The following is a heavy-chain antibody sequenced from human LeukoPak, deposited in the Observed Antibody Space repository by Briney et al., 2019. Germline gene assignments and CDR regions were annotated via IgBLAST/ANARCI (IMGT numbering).Heavy chain of an antibody. D-gene: IGHD3-22*01. J-gene: IGHJ4*02. Sequence: SETLSLTCTVSGGSVTSSSYYWGWIRQPPGKGLEWIGSMYYSGRTYYKPSLKRRVTTSVDTSKTQVSLKLSSVTAADTAVYYCARLVGKDSSGYYVLPWGQGTLVTVSS. V-gene: IGHV4-39*07. CDR2: MYYSGRT. CDR3: ARLVGKDSSGYYVLP. CDR1: GGSVTSSSYY.